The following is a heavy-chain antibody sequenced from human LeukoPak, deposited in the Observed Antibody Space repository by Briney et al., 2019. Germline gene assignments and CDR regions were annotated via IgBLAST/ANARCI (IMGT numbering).Heavy chain of an antibody. Sequence: GGSLRLSCAASGFTFSSYAMSWVRQAPGKGLEWVSAISGSGGSTYYADSVKGRFTISRDNSKNTLYLQMNSLRAEDTAVYYCAKVGVIVVVPAASGGYFDYWGQGTLVTASS. CDR2: ISGSGGST. CDR3: AKVGVIVVVPAASGGYFDY. V-gene: IGHV3-23*01. J-gene: IGHJ4*02. D-gene: IGHD2-2*01. CDR1: GFTFSSYA.